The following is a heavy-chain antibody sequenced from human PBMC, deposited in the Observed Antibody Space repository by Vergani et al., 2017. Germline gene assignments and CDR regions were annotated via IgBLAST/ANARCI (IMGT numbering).Heavy chain of an antibody. Sequence: EVQLLESGGGLVQPGGSLRLSCAASGFTFSSYAMSWVRQAPGKGLEWVSAISGSGGSTYYADSVKGRFTISRDNSKNTLYLQMNSLRAEDTAVYYCARAHWDIVVVPAAMVGTRHRKYFDLWGRGTLVTVSS. V-gene: IGHV3-23*01. D-gene: IGHD2-2*01. CDR1: GFTFSSYA. J-gene: IGHJ2*01. CDR3: ARAHWDIVVVPAAMVGTRHRKYFDL. CDR2: ISGSGGST.